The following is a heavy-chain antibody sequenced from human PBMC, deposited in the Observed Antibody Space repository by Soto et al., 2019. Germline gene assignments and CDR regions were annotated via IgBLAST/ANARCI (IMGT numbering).Heavy chain of an antibody. V-gene: IGHV4-4*07. D-gene: IGHD5-12*01. CDR1: GGYLNAFY. Sequence: SETLSLTCPFSGGYLNAFYWSLVRPHAGKGLEWIGRIFSSGSTSFNPSLESRVAMSVDTSKNHFSLNLSSVTAADMAVYYCAREGSYSAYNFAHGIQLWSFDFWGQGDLVTVSA. CDR2: IFSSGST. J-gene: IGHJ4*02. CDR3: AREGSYSAYNFAHGIQLWSFDF.